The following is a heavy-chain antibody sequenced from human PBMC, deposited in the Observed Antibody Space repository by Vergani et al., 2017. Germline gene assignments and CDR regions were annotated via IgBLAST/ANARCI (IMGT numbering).Heavy chain of an antibody. D-gene: IGHD1-26*01. Sequence: EVQLVESGGGLVQRGGSLRLSCAASGFTFSSYSMNWVRQAPGKGLEWGSYISSSSSPIYYADSVQGRFTISRDNAKNSLYLQMNSLRAEDTAVYYCVKDHMGASFVGTNHNDYWGQGTLVTVSS. CDR3: VKDHMGASFVGTNHNDY. V-gene: IGHV3-48*01. J-gene: IGHJ4*02. CDR1: GFTFSSYS. CDR2: ISSSSSPI.